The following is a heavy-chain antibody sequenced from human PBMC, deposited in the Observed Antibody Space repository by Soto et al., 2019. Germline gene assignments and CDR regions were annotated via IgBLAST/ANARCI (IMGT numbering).Heavy chain of an antibody. CDR2: MNPNSGNT. D-gene: IGHD5-12*01. CDR3: AREIVATTTRYYYYYGMDV. Sequence: ASVKVSCKASGYTFTSYDINWVRQATGQGLEWMGWMNPNSGNTGYAQKFQGRVTMTRNTSISTAYMELSSLRSEDTAVYYCAREIVATTTRYYYYYGMDVWGQGTTVTVSS. CDR1: GYTFTSYD. V-gene: IGHV1-8*01. J-gene: IGHJ6*02.